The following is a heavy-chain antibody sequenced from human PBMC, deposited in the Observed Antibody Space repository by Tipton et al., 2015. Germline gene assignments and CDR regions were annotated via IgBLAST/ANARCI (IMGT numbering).Heavy chain of an antibody. D-gene: IGHD3-3*01. Sequence: TLSLTCSASGGSVTSNNYFWSWIRQPPGKGLEWIGYILHSGSTSYNPPLRSRVFISIDTSKNQFSLKLNSVTAADTAVYYCTRYLYGVIPSGVFWGQGMLVTVSS. CDR1: GGSVTSNNYF. V-gene: IGHV4-61*01. CDR2: ILHSGST. J-gene: IGHJ4*02. CDR3: TRYLYGVIPSGVF.